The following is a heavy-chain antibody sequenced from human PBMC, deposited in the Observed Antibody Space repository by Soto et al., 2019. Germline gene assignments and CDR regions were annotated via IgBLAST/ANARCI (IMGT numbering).Heavy chain of an antibody. Sequence: QVQLVQSGAEVKKPGASVKVSCRASGYTFTSYVISWVRQAPGQGLEWRGWISAYNGNTNYAQKLQGRVTMTTDTSTSTAYMELRSLRSDDTAVYYCARGPLITIFGVASYYFDYWGQGTLVTVSS. CDR1: GYTFTSYV. CDR3: ARGPLITIFGVASYYFDY. V-gene: IGHV1-18*01. CDR2: ISAYNGNT. D-gene: IGHD3-3*01. J-gene: IGHJ4*02.